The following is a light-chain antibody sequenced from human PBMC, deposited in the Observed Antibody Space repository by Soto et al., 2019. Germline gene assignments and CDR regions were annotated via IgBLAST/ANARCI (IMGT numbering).Light chain of an antibody. J-gene: IGKJ4*01. CDR3: QQYDNWPPN. CDR1: QTISSN. V-gene: IGKV3-15*01. CDR2: GAS. Sequence: EILMTQSPATLSVSPGERATLSCRASQTISSNLAWYQHKPGQAPRLLFYGASNRATGIPARFTGSGSGTEFTLTISSLQSEDFAVYSCQQYDNWPPNFGGGTKVEIK.